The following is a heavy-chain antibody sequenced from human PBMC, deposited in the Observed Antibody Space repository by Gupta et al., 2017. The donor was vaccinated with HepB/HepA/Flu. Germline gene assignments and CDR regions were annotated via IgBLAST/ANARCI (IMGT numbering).Heavy chain of an antibody. D-gene: IGHD2-8*01. CDR1: EFTFSHYE. CDR3: TRQIPAFYGVCLDS. V-gene: IGHV3-48*03. Sequence: EVQLVESGGGLVQPGGSLRLSCAASEFTFSHYEMNWVRQAPGKGLAWISDITAGGDAIREAEPEKARFTISRDNATNLLYLKMQNLREDETAVYYCTRQIPAFYGVCLDSWGQGT. J-gene: IGHJ5*01. CDR2: ITAGGDAI.